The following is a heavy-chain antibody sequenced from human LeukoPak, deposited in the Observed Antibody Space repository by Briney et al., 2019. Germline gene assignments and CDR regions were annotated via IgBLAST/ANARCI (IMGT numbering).Heavy chain of an antibody. V-gene: IGHV4-34*01. CDR2: INHSGST. CDR3: ARRSTIFGVVIIPRTAYDY. J-gene: IGHJ4*02. D-gene: IGHD3-3*01. Sequence: SETLSLTCTVSGGSISSYYWSWIRQPPGKGLEWIGEINHSGSTNYNPSLKSRVTISVDTSKNQFSLKLSSVTAADTAVYYCARRSTIFGVVIIPRTAYDYWGQGTLVTVSS. CDR1: GGSISSYY.